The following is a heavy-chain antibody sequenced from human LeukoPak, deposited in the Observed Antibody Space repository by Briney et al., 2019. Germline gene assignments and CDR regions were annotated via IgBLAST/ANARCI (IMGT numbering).Heavy chain of an antibody. CDR1: GYTFTGYY. J-gene: IGHJ4*02. CDR3: ARDRGVRGVITVYFDY. Sequence: GASVKVSCKASGYTFTGYYMHWVRQAPGQGLEWMGWINPNSGGTNYAQKFQGRVTMTRDTSISTAYMELSRLRSDDTAVYYCARDRGVRGVITVYFDYWGQGTLVTVSS. D-gene: IGHD3-10*01. V-gene: IGHV1-2*02. CDR2: INPNSGGT.